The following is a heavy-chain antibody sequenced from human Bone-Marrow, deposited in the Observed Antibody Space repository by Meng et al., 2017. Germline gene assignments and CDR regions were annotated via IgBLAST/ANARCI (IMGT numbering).Heavy chain of an antibody. Sequence: HVQSLRSGAKVKKPGASVKVSCKATGKTFTSYGISWVRQAPGQGLEWMGWISAYNGNTNYAQKLQGRVTMTTDTSTSTAYMELRSLRSDDTAVYYCAINHYYYYDSSGYYDYFQHWGQGTLVTVSS. V-gene: IGHV1-18*01. CDR2: ISAYNGNT. CDR1: GKTFTSYG. CDR3: AINHYYYYDSSGYYDYFQH. D-gene: IGHD3-22*01. J-gene: IGHJ1*01.